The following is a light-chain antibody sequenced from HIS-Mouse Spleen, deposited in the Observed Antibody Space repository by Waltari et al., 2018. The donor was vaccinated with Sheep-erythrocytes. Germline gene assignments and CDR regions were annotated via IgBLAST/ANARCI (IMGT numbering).Light chain of an antibody. J-gene: IGLJ3*02. Sequence: QSALTQPRSVSGSPGQSVTISCTGTSSDVGGYNYVSWYQQHPGKAPKLMIYDVSKRPAGVPYCFSGAKSGNTASLTTSGLQAEDEADYYCCSYAGSYTFWVFGGGTKLTVL. CDR1: SSDVGGYNY. V-gene: IGLV2-11*01. CDR3: CSYAGSYTFWV. CDR2: DVS.